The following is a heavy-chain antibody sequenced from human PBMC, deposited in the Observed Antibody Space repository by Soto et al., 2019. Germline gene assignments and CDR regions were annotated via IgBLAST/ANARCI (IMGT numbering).Heavy chain of an antibody. D-gene: IGHD2-21*01. CDR1: GDSSSTYY. V-gene: IGHV4-59*01. J-gene: IGHJ5*02. CDR3: ARSYCAYSVSCNWFDP. Sequence: QVQLQESGPGLVKSSETLSLTCSVSGDSSSTYYWGWIRQPPGKGLEWIGYITYSGRSNHNPSLRSRLAISVVASKTQVSLTLTAVTAADTAVYYCARSYCAYSVSCNWFDPWGQETLVVVSS. CDR2: ITYSGRS.